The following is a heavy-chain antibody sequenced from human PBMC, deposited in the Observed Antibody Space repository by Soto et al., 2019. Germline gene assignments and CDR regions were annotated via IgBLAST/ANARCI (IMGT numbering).Heavy chain of an antibody. CDR3: ARDSGGGGPFNWFDP. CDR1: GFTFSSYS. J-gene: IGHJ5*02. D-gene: IGHD3-10*01. V-gene: IGHV3-21*01. CDR2: ISSSSSYI. Sequence: PGGSLRLSCAASGFTFSSYSMNWVRQAPGKGLEWVSSISSSSSYIYYADSVKGRFTISRDNAKNSLYLQMNSLRAEDTAVYYCARDSGGGGPFNWFDPWGQGTLVTVSS.